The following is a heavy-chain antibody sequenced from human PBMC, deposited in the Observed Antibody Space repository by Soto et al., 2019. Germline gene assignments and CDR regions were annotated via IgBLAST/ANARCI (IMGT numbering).Heavy chain of an antibody. J-gene: IGHJ4*02. CDR3: AKDPLRITMIVVVTWFDY. CDR2: ISYDGSNK. Sequence: PGGSLRLSCAASGFTFSSYGMHWVRQAPGKGLEWVAVISYDGSNKYYADSVKGRFTISRDNSKNTLYLQMNSLRAEDTAVYYCAKDPLRITMIVVVTWFDYWGQGTLVTVSS. CDR1: GFTFSSYG. D-gene: IGHD3-22*01. V-gene: IGHV3-30*18.